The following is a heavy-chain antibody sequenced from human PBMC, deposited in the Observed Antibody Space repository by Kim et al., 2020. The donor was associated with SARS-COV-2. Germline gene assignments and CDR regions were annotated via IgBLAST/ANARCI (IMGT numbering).Heavy chain of an antibody. CDR1: GFTFRSYS. V-gene: IGHV3-48*02. CDR2: ISDTTTAI. D-gene: IGHD3-10*01. J-gene: IGHJ4*02. Sequence: GGSLRLSCAASGFTFRSYSMNWVRQAPGEGPEWVSFISDTTTAIYYADAVKGRFTISRDNAKNSLYLQMNSLRDEDTAVYFCARSRPLRGVTFDYWGQGTLVTVPS. CDR3: ARSRPLRGVTFDY.